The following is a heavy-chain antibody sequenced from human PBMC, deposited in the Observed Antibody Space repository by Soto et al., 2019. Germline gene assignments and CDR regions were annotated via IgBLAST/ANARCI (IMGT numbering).Heavy chain of an antibody. V-gene: IGHV3-53*02. Sequence: EVQLVETGGGLIQPGGSLRLSCAASGFTVSSNSMSWVRQAPGKGLEWVSVIYSGGSTYYADSVKGRFTISRDNSKNTLYLQMNSLRAEDTAVYYCARDVMGYYDSSGYSTDAFDIWGQGTMVTVSS. CDR2: IYSGGST. CDR3: ARDVMGYYDSSGYSTDAFDI. CDR1: GFTVSSNS. J-gene: IGHJ3*02. D-gene: IGHD3-22*01.